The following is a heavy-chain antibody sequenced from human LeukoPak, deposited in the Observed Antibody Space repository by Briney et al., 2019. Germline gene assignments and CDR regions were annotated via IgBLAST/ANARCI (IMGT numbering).Heavy chain of an antibody. CDR1: GFTFSNVW. CDR2: VKKKTDGGTT. V-gene: IGHV3-15*01. D-gene: IGHD5-24*01. Sequence: GGSLRLSCVAFGFTFSNVWLNWVRQAPGKGLEWVGHVKKKTDGGTTDYAAPVKGRFAISRDDSQNTLYLEMNSLRTEDTAMYYCATAWGWQQLGNWGLGTLVTVSS. J-gene: IGHJ4*02. CDR3: ATAWGWQQLGN.